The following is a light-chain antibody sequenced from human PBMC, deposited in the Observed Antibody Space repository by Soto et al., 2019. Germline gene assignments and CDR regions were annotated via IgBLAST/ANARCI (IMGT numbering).Light chain of an antibody. Sequence: QAVVTQPPSVSGAPGQGVTISCTGSTSNIGAGYHVHWYQQLPGTAPKLLIYTNSNRPSGVPDRFSGSKSGTSASLAITGLQAEDEADYYCQSYDSSLSHVVFGGGTQLTVL. J-gene: IGLJ2*01. CDR3: QSYDSSLSHVV. CDR2: TNS. CDR1: TSNIGAGYH. V-gene: IGLV1-40*01.